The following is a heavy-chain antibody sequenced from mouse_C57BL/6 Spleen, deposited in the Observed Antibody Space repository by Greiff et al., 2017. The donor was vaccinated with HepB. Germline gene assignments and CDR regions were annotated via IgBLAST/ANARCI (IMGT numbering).Heavy chain of an antibody. CDR1: GYTFTSYW. V-gene: IGHV1-64*01. J-gene: IGHJ2*01. Sequence: VQLQQPGAELVKPGASVKLSCKASGYTFTSYWMHWVKQRPGQGLEWIGMIHPNSGSTNYNEKFKSKATLTVDKSSSTAYMQLSSLTSEDSAVYYCARSRDYYGSSHDYWGQGTTLTVSS. D-gene: IGHD1-1*01. CDR3: ARSRDYYGSSHDY. CDR2: IHPNSGST.